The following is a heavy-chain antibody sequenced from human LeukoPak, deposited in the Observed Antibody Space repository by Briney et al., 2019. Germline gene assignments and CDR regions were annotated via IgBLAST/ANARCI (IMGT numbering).Heavy chain of an antibody. Sequence: GGSLRLSCAVSGFTFSNYWMSWVRRAPGKGLEWVANINQPRSQKYYVDSVTGRFTISRDNAKNSLYLEMNSLRAEDTAVYYCARAATTGTVDYWGQGTLVTVSS. CDR1: GFTFSNYW. J-gene: IGHJ4*02. D-gene: IGHD1-1*01. CDR2: INQPRSQK. CDR3: ARAATTGTVDY. V-gene: IGHV3-7*01.